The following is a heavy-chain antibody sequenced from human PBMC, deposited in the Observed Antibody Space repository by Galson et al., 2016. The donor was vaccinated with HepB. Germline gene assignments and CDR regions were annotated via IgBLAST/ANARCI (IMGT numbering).Heavy chain of an antibody. CDR2: ISYDGSNK. CDR3: ASGYYYDSSGCYSDF. V-gene: IGHV3-30-3*02. J-gene: IGHJ4*02. D-gene: IGHD3-22*01. CDR1: AFTFNNYA. Sequence: SLRLSCAVSAFTFNNYAMHWVRQAPGKGLEWVAFISYDGSNKYYSDSVKGRLAISRDNSRNTLSLQMNSLRAEDTAVYYCASGYYYDSSGCYSDFWGQGTLVTVSS.